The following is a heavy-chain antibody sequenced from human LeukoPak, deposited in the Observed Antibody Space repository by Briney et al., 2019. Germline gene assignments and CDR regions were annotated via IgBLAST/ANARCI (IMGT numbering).Heavy chain of an antibody. J-gene: IGHJ6*02. Sequence: PGRSLRLSCAASGFTFSSYGMHWVRQAPGKGLEWVAVIWYDGSNNYYADSVKGRFTISRDNSKNTLYLRMNSLRAEDTAVYYCASPVGATTPYYYGMDVWGQGTTVTVSS. CDR1: GFTFSSYG. V-gene: IGHV3-33*01. CDR3: ASPVGATTPYYYGMDV. D-gene: IGHD1-26*01. CDR2: IWYDGSNN.